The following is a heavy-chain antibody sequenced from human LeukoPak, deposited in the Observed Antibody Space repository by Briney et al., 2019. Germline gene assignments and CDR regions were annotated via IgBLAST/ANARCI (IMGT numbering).Heavy chain of an antibody. CDR1: GFTFSSYG. CDR2: IWYDGSNK. CDR3: ARDLTGYYYYYGMDV. Sequence: PGRSLRLSCAASGFTFSSYGMHWVRQAPGKGLEWVAVIWYDGSNKYYADSVKGRFTISRDNSKNTLYLQMNSLRAEDTAVYYRARDLTGYYYYYGMDVWGQGTTVTVSS. V-gene: IGHV3-33*01. J-gene: IGHJ6*02. D-gene: IGHD7-27*01.